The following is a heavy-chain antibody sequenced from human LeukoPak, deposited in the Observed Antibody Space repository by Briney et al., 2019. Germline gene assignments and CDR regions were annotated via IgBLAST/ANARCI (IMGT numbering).Heavy chain of an antibody. CDR2: ISTGSSYI. J-gene: IGHJ4*02. V-gene: IGHV3-21*01. D-gene: IGHD5-24*01. CDR1: GFTFSSYT. CDR3: ARDRLGVEMSTINWFDY. Sequence: GGSLRLSCAASGFTFSSYTMNWVRQAPGKGLEWVSSISTGSSYIYYANSVKGRFTISRDNAKNSLYLQMNSLRAEDTAVYYCARDRLGVEMSTINWFDYWGQGTLVAVSS.